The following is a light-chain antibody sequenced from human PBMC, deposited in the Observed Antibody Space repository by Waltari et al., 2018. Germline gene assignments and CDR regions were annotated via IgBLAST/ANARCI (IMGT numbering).Light chain of an antibody. V-gene: IGKV3-15*01. J-gene: IGKJ2*01. CDR1: QSISRT. CDR3: QQYNNWRT. Sequence: LMTQSPATLSVSPGARATLSCRASQSISRTLAWYQQKPGQAPRLLIYGASTRAPGVTARFSGSGSGTEFTLSISSLQSEDFAVYYCQQYNNWRTFGQGTKLEI. CDR2: GAS.